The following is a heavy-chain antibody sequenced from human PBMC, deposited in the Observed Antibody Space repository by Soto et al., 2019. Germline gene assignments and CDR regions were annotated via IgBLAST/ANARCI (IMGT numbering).Heavy chain of an antibody. CDR1: GFTFSSYA. J-gene: IGHJ4*02. Sequence: PGGSLRLSCAASGFTFSSYAMHWVRQAPGKGLEWVAVISYDGSNKYYADSVKGRFTISRDNSKNTLYLQMNSLRAEDTAVYYCARVPSSSGRAHFDYWGQGNLVTVSS. V-gene: IGHV3-30-3*01. D-gene: IGHD2-15*01. CDR2: ISYDGSNK. CDR3: ARVPSSSGRAHFDY.